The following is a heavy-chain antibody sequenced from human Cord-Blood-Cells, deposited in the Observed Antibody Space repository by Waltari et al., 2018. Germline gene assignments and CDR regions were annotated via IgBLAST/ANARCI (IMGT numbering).Heavy chain of an antibody. D-gene: IGHD5-12*01. CDR1: GFTFRCSS. CDR2: ISSSSSYI. CDR3: AREYSGYDY. Sequence: EVQLVESGGGLVRPGGSLSLSCAASGFTFRCSSLNWVRQAPGKGLEWVSSISSSSSYIYYADSVKGRFTISRDNAKNSLYLQMNSLRAEDTAVYYCAREYSGYDYWGQGTLVTVSS. V-gene: IGHV3-21*01. J-gene: IGHJ4*02.